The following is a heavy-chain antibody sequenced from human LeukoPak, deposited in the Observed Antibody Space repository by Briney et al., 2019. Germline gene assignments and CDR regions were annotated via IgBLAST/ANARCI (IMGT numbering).Heavy chain of an antibody. Sequence: SGGSLRLSCVVSGITLSNYAMSWVRQAPGKGLEWVSAISGSGGSTYYADSVKGRFTISRDNSKNTLYLQMNSLRAEDTAVYYCAKDREAGFDYWGQGTLVTVSS. CDR1: GITLSNYA. V-gene: IGHV3-23*01. CDR3: AKDREAGFDY. CDR2: ISGSGGST. J-gene: IGHJ4*02.